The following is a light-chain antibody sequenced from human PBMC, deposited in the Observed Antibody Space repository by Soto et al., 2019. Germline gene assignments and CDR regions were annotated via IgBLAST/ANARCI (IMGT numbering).Light chain of an antibody. V-gene: IGLV2-8*01. CDR2: EVV. Sequence: QSALTQPPSASGSPGQSVTISCTGTRNDIGAYEFVSWYQHHPGKAPKLIIYEVVQRPLGVPDRFSGSKSGNTASLTVSGLQAADEADYYCKSYAGSNTYVFGTGTKVTVL. CDR1: RNDIGAYEF. J-gene: IGLJ1*01. CDR3: KSYAGSNTYV.